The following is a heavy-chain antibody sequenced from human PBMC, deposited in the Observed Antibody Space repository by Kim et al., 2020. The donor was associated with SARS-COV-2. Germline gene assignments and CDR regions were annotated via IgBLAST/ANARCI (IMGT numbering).Heavy chain of an antibody. CDR3: ARDNGELRWLTHGMDV. J-gene: IGHJ6*02. CDR1: GFTFSSYS. V-gene: IGHV3-21*01. Sequence: GGSLRLSCAASGFTFSSYSMNWVRQAPGKGLEWVSSISSSSRYIYYADSLKGRFTISRDNAKNSLYLQMNSLRAEDTAVYYCARDNGELRWLTHGMDVWGQGTTVTVSS. CDR2: ISSSSRYI. D-gene: IGHD4-17*01.